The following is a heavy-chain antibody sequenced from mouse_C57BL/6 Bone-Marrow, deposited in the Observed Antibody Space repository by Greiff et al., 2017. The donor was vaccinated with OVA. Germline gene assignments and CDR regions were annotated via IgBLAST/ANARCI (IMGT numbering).Heavy chain of an antibody. J-gene: IGHJ3*01. V-gene: IGHV1-62-2*01. CDR3: ARHEDIDSSGPFAY. D-gene: IGHD3-2*02. Sequence: VQGVESGAELVKPGASVKLSCKASGYTFTEYTIHWVKQRSGQGLEWIGWFYPGGGSIKYNEKFKDKATLTADKSSSTVYMELSRLTSEDSAVYFCARHEDIDSSGPFAYWGQGTLVTVSA. CDR1: GYTFTEYT. CDR2: FYPGGGSI.